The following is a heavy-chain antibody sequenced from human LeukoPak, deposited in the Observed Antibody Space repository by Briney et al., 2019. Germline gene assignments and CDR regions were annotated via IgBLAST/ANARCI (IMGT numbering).Heavy chain of an antibody. D-gene: IGHD2-15*01. J-gene: IGHJ4*02. CDR3: AGGCRGGSCYG. Sequence: GGSLRLSCAASGFSFSSYWMSWVRQAPGKGLEWVANTKQDGSEKYYVDSVKGRFTISRDNAKNSLYLQMNSLRAEDTAVYYCAGGCRGGSCYGWGQGALVTVSS. CDR2: TKQDGSEK. CDR1: GFSFSSYW. V-gene: IGHV3-7*04.